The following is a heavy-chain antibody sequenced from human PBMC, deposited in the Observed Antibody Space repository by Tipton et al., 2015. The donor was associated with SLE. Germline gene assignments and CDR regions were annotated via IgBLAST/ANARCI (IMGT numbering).Heavy chain of an antibody. CDR3: ARDSTRWSF. CDR1: GGSISSSGYQ. CDR2: ISYSENT. V-gene: IGHV4-39*07. Sequence: TLSLTCTVFGGSISSSGYQWGWIRQPPGKGLEWIGRISYSENTYYNPSLRSRVTLLLDTSKNQFSLQLTSVTAADTAVYYCARDSTRWSFWGQGTLVTVSS. J-gene: IGHJ4*02. D-gene: IGHD2/OR15-2a*01.